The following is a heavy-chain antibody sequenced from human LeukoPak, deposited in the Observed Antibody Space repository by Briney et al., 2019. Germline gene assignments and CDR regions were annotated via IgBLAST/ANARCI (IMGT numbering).Heavy chain of an antibody. D-gene: IGHD6-19*01. Sequence: GASVKVSCKASGGTFSSYAISWVRQAPGQGVEWMGRIIPILGIANYAQKFQGRVTITADKSTSTAYMELSSLRSEDTAVYYCAREGYSSGWYSSNWFDPWGQGILVTVSS. J-gene: IGHJ5*02. V-gene: IGHV1-69*04. CDR2: IIPILGIA. CDR3: AREGYSSGWYSSNWFDP. CDR1: GGTFSSYA.